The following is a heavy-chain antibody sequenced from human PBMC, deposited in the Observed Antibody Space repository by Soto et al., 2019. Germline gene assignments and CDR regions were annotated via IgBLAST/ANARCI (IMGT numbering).Heavy chain of an antibody. Sequence: EVQLLESGGGLVQPGGSLRLSCVASGFSFSSYVMSWVHQAPGKGLEWVSVISGSDGSTYYADSVKGRFTISRDNSKNTLYLQMNSLRAEDTAVYYCAKDRERDAWYEDYWGQGTLVTVSS. D-gene: IGHD6-13*01. V-gene: IGHV3-23*01. CDR3: AKDRERDAWYEDY. J-gene: IGHJ4*02. CDR2: ISGSDGST. CDR1: GFSFSSYV.